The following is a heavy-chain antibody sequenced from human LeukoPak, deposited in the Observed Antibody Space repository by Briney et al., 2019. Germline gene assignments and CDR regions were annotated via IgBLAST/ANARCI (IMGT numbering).Heavy chain of an antibody. CDR1: GGSISSYY. CDR2: IYYSGST. V-gene: IGHV4-59*08. J-gene: IGHJ3*02. Sequence: SETLSHTCTVSGGSISSYYWSWIRQPPGKGLEWIGYIYYSGSTNYNPSLKSRVTISVDTSKNQFSLKLSSVTAADTAVYYCARLSGGWLQADDAFDIWGQGTMVTVSS. D-gene: IGHD5-24*01. CDR3: ARLSGGWLQADDAFDI.